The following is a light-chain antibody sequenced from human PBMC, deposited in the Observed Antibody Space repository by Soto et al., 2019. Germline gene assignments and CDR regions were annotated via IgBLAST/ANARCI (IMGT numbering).Light chain of an antibody. Sequence: DIQLTKSPSSLSASVGDRVTITCRASQGISNYLAWYQHKPGTAPKLLVYAASTLQSGVPSRFRGSGSGTEFSLTISSLQPEDFATYYCQQLDTCPIAFGQGTRLEI. J-gene: IGKJ5*01. CDR3: QQLDTCPIA. CDR2: AAS. CDR1: QGISNY. V-gene: IGKV1-9*01.